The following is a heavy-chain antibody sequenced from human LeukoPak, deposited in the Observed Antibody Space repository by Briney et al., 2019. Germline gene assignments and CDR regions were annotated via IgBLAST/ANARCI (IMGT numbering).Heavy chain of an antibody. J-gene: IGHJ4*02. D-gene: IGHD6-6*01. CDR1: GGSFSGYY. CDR3: ARGPGWTIAARPLDF. CDR2: ITHRGST. Sequence: SETLSLTCGVYGGSFSGYYWNWIRQPPGKGLGWIGEITHRGSTTYNPSFKSRVTISVDTSKNQFSLKLNSVTAADTAVYYCARGPGWTIAARPLDFWGQGNLVTVSS. V-gene: IGHV4-34*01.